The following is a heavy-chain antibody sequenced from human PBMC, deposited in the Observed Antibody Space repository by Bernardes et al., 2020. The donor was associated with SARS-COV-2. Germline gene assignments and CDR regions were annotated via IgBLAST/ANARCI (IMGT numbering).Heavy chain of an antibody. V-gene: IGHV5-51*01. CDR1: GYSFSSHW. CDR2: IYPADSDT. J-gene: IGHJ4*02. D-gene: IGHD6-19*01. CDR3: ARRSTSGWYFIDY. Sequence: GESLMISCKASGYSFSSHWIGWVRQMPGTGLECMGIIYPADSDTRYMPSFQGQVTISADKSTNTAYLQWSGLKASDTAMYFCARRSTSGWYFIDYWGQGTLVTVSP.